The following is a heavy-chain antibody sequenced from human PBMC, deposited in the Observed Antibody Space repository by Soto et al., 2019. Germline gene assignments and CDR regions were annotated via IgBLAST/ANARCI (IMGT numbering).Heavy chain of an antibody. D-gene: IGHD2-2*01. CDR1: GYDFTAYD. CDR2: MNPINGAT. Sequence: ASVKVSCKASGYDFTAYDINWVRQASGQGLEWMGWMNPINGATGTARRFQGRVSMTRNTDTGTAYLELTSLRSDDTAVYFCGRGPSPRAPAGGTPYYYAMDVWGQGTTVTVSS. J-gene: IGHJ6*02. CDR3: GRGPSPRAPAGGTPYYYAMDV. V-gene: IGHV1-8*02.